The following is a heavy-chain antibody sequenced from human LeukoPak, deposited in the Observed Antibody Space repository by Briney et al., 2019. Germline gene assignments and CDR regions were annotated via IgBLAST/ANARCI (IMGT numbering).Heavy chain of an antibody. D-gene: IGHD3-16*01. J-gene: IGHJ5*02. Sequence: AASVKVSCKASGYTFTGYYMHWVRQAPGQGLEWMGWINPNSGGTNYAQKFQGRVTMTRDTSISTAYMELSRLRSDDTAVYYCARGAPPALYVWGSIGWFDPWGQGTLVTVSS. CDR2: INPNSGGT. V-gene: IGHV1-2*02. CDR3: ARGAPPALYVWGSIGWFDP. CDR1: GYTFTGYY.